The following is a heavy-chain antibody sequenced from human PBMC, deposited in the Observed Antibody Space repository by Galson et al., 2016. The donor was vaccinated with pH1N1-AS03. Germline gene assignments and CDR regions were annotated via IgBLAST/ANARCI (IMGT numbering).Heavy chain of an antibody. CDR3: ARDRTTVTETLRYDY. D-gene: IGHD4-17*01. J-gene: IGHJ4*02. V-gene: IGHV1-18*01. CDR1: GYTFSNYA. CDR2: ISAHSGHA. Sequence: SVKVSCKASGYTFSNYAFSWLRQTPGQGLEWMGWISAHSGHASYAQAFQGRVSMTIDPSTTTTHMELRSLTNDDTAVYLRARDRTTVTETLRYDYWGQGTLLTVSS.